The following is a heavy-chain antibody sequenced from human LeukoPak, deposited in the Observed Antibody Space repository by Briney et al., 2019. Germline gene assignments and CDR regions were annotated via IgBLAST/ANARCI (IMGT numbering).Heavy chain of an antibody. CDR2: ITPDGSGT. D-gene: IGHD5-12*01. J-gene: IGHJ4*02. CDR3: ASVYSGYDDY. Sequence: GGSLRLSCAASGFTFSTYWMHWVRQAPGKGLVWVSRITPDGSGTDYADSVKGRFTISRDNAKNTLYLQMNSLRAEDTAVYYCASVYSGYDDYWGQGTLVTVSS. V-gene: IGHV3-74*01. CDR1: GFTFSTYW.